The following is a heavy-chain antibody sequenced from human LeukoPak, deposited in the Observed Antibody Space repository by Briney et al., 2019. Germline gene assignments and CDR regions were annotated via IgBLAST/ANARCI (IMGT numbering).Heavy chain of an antibody. D-gene: IGHD1-26*01. CDR2: IYSGGST. CDR1: GFTVSSNY. Sequence: GGSLRLSCAASGFTVSSNYMSWVRQAPGKGLEWVSVIYSGGSTYYADSVKGRFTISRDNSKNTLYLQMNSLRAEDTAVYYCARGLGGAEGYWFDPWGQGTLVTVSS. V-gene: IGHV3-66*01. CDR3: ARGLGGAEGYWFDP. J-gene: IGHJ5*02.